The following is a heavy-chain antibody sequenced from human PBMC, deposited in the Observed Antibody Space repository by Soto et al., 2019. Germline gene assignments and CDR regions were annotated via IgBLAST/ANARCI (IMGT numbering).Heavy chain of an antibody. J-gene: IGHJ4*02. Sequence: SVKVSCKASGGTFSSYAISWVRQAPGQGLEWMGGIIPIFGTANYAQKFQGRVTITADESTSTAYMELSSLRSEDTAVYYCARRPHDSSGYYLFDYWGQGTLVTVSS. CDR3: ARRPHDSSGYYLFDY. CDR1: GGTFSSYA. V-gene: IGHV1-69*13. D-gene: IGHD3-22*01. CDR2: IIPIFGTA.